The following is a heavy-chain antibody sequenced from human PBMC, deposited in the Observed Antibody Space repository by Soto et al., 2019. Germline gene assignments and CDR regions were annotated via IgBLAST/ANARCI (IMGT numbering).Heavy chain of an antibody. Sequence: QVQLVQSGAEVKKPGSSVKVSCKASGGTFSSYAISWVRQAPGQGLEWMGGIITIFGTANYAQKFQGRVTITADKSTSTGYMELSSLRSEDTAVYYCASWLVTGYYCYGMDVWGQGTTVTVSS. D-gene: IGHD6-19*01. V-gene: IGHV1-69*06. CDR2: IITIFGTA. CDR1: GGTFSSYA. J-gene: IGHJ6*02. CDR3: ASWLVTGYYCYGMDV.